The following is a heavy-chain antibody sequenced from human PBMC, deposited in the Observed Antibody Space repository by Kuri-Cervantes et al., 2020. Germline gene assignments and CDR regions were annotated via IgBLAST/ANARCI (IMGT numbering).Heavy chain of an antibody. J-gene: IGHJ4*02. Sequence: GGSLRLSCAASGFTFSSYWMSWVRQAPGKGLEWVAVIWYDGSNKYYADSVKGRFTISRDNSKNTLYLQMNSLRAEDTAVYYCARDPSSGSQPLDYWGQGTLVTVSS. CDR2: IWYDGSNK. CDR1: GFTFSSYW. V-gene: IGHV3-33*08. D-gene: IGHD6-19*01. CDR3: ARDPSSGSQPLDY.